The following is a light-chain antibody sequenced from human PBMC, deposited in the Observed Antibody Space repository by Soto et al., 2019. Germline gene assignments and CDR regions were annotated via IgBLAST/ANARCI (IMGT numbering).Light chain of an antibody. Sequence: AIRMTQSPSSLSASTGDRVTITCRPSQGISSYLAWYQQKPGKAPKLLIYAASTLQSGVPSRFSGSGSGTDFTLTISCLQSEDFATYYCQQYYSYPRTFGQGTKV. CDR1: QGISSY. CDR2: AAS. CDR3: QQYYSYPRT. V-gene: IGKV1-8*01. J-gene: IGKJ1*01.